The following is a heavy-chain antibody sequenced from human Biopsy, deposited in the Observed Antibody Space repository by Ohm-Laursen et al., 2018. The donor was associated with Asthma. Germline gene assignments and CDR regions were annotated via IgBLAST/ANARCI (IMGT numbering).Heavy chain of an antibody. J-gene: IGHJ1*01. CDR2: IYSGGTS. CDR3: ARGGGARFLH. V-gene: IGHV3-53*01. D-gene: IGHD2-21*01. Sequence: SLRLSCAASGFTVSRDHMFWVRQAPGKGLGWVSVIYSGGTSHTADSVRGRFTISRDFSKNTLHLQMHSLRVEDTAVYYCARGGGARFLHWGQGTLVTVSS. CDR1: GFTVSRDH.